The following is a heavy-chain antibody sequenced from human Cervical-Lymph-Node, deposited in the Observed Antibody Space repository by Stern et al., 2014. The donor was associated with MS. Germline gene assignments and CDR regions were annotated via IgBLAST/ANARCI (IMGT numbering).Heavy chain of an antibody. D-gene: IGHD3-9*01. Sequence: VQLVQSGAEVKKPGSSVKVSCKASGGTFSTHAISWVRQVPGLGLEWMGGIIPKFGTPNYAQRFQDRVTISADESTSTAYMELSRLRSEDTAVYYCARCRDILTAFYDGMDVWGQGTTVTVS. CDR3: ARCRDILTAFYDGMDV. J-gene: IGHJ6*02. CDR1: GGTFSTHA. V-gene: IGHV1-69*01. CDR2: IIPKFGTP.